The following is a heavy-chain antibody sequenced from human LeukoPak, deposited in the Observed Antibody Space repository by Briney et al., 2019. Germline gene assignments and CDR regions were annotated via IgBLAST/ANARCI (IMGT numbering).Heavy chain of an antibody. CDR2: VYYSGST. V-gene: IGHV4-59*01. CDR3: ARSGYCSSTSCYRSLWFDP. D-gene: IGHD2-2*02. CDR1: GGSICSYY. J-gene: IGHJ5*02. Sequence: PSETLSLTCTVSGGSICSYYWSWIRQPPGEGLEWIGYVYYSGSTSYNPSLKSRVTISVDTSKNQFSLKLSSVTAADTAVYYCARSGYCSSTSCYRSLWFDPWGQGTLVTVSS.